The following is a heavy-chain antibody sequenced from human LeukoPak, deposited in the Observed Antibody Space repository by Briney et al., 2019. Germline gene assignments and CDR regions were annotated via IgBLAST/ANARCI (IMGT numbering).Heavy chain of an antibody. CDR3: ARNFGGGDSSGPYY. V-gene: IGHV3-20*04. CDR1: GLTFTSYN. Sequence: GGSLRLSCAASGLTFTSYNMNWVRQAPGKGLEWVSGINWNGGRTGYADSMKGRFIISRDNAKNSLYLQVNSLRAEDTALYYCARNFGGGDSSGPYYWGQGTLVTVSS. D-gene: IGHD3-22*01. J-gene: IGHJ4*02. CDR2: INWNGGRT.